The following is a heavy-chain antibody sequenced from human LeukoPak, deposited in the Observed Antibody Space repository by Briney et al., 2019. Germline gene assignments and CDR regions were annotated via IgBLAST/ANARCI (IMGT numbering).Heavy chain of an antibody. J-gene: IGHJ6*03. CDR1: GFPFSAYE. CDR3: ARDGDTVLTRGYYYYMDV. D-gene: IGHD4-23*01. Sequence: GGSLRLSCAASGFPFSAYEMNWVRQAPGKGLEWVSYISVSGDTIYYADSVKGRFTISRDNAKKSLYLQMNSLRAEDTALYYCARDGDTVLTRGYYYYMDVWGKGTTVTISS. V-gene: IGHV3-48*03. CDR2: ISVSGDTI.